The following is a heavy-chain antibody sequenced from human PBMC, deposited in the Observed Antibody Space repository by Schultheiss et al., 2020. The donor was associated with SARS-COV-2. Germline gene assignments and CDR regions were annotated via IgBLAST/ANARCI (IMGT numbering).Heavy chain of an antibody. CDR1: GGSISSSSYY. CDR3: ARGSYYDILTGYYLFDY. Sequence: SQTLLLTCTVSGGSISSSSYYWSWIRQHPGKGLEWIGEINHSGSTNYNPSLKSRVTMSVDTSKNQFSLKLSSVTAADTAVYYCARGSYYDILTGYYLFDYWGQGTLVTVSS. J-gene: IGHJ4*02. V-gene: IGHV4-39*01. CDR2: INHSGST. D-gene: IGHD3-9*01.